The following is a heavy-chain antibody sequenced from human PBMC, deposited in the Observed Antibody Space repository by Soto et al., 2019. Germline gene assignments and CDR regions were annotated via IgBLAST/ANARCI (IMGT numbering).Heavy chain of an antibody. Sequence: KPSETLSLTCTVSGGSIINYYWYWIRQPPGKGLEWIGDIYYTGSTNYNPSLKSRLTISVDTSKNQFPLKLSSVTAADTAVYYCARGGGAESYWGQGTLVTVSS. J-gene: IGHJ4*02. V-gene: IGHV4-59*01. CDR2: IYYTGST. D-gene: IGHD3-16*01. CDR1: GGSIINYY. CDR3: ARGGGAESY.